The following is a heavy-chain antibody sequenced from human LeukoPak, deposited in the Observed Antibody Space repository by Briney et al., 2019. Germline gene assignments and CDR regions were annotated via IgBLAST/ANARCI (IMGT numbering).Heavy chain of an antibody. CDR2: XYDSGST. J-gene: IGHJ4*02. V-gene: IGHV4-59*01. CDR3: ARQSISGSSLSYFDY. Sequence: SETLSLTCTVSGGSISSYYWSWIRQPPGKGLXXXXXXYDSGSTNYNPSLKSRLTISVDTSKNQCSLNLSSVTAADTAVYYCARQSISGSSLSYFDYWGQGTLVNVSS. D-gene: IGHD3-22*01. CDR1: GGSISSYY.